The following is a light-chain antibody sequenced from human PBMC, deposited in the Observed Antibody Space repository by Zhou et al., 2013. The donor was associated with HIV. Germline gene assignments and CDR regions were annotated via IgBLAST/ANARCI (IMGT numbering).Light chain of an antibody. CDR1: QSVSSTY. J-gene: IGKJ4*01. Sequence: EIVLTQSPGTLSLSPGERATLSCRASQSVSSTYLAWCQQKPGQAPSLLIYGASSRATGIPGRFSGSGSGTDFTLTISRLEPEDFTVYYCQHYGTSSLTFGGGTKVEI. CDR3: QHYGTSSLT. V-gene: IGKV3-20*01. CDR2: GAS.